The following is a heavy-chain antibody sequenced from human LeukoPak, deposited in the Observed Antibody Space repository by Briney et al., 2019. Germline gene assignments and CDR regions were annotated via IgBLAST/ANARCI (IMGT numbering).Heavy chain of an antibody. D-gene: IGHD3-3*01. V-gene: IGHV3-66*02. CDR1: GFTVSSNY. J-gene: IGHJ4*02. CDR3: ARVMTHYDFWSDDDY. Sequence: GGSLRLSCAASGFTVSSNYMSWVRQAPGKGLGWVSVIYSGGSTYYADSVKGRFTISRDNSKNTLYLQMNSLRAEDTAVYYCARVMTHYDFWSDDDYWGQGTLVTVSS. CDR2: IYSGGST.